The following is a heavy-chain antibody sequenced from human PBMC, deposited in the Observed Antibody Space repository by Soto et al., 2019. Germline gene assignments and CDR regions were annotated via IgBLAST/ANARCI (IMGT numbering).Heavy chain of an antibody. CDR3: AKVRYSSPMAYYYGMDV. CDR1: RVAFSKFI. Sequence: SVKVSCKASRVAFSKFIVTWVRQAPGLGLEWVGGIIPIFGTANYAQKFQGRVTITADESTSTSYMEVNNLRSEDTAVYYCAKVRYSSPMAYYYGMDVWGQGTTVTVSS. J-gene: IGHJ6*02. D-gene: IGHD6-19*01. V-gene: IGHV1-69*13. CDR2: IIPIFGTA.